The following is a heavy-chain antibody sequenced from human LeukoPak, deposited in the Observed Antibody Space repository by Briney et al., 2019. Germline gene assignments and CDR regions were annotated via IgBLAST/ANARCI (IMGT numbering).Heavy chain of an antibody. J-gene: IGHJ6*02. CDR1: GFTFSSYS. D-gene: IGHD5-18*01. CDR3: ARGPSIQLWSDPYYYYGMDV. V-gene: IGHV3-21*01. Sequence: GRSLRLSCAASGFTFSSYSMNWVRQAPGKGLEWVSSISSSSSYIYYADSVKGRFTISRDNAKNSLYLQMNSLRAEDTAVYYCARGPSIQLWSDPYYYYGMDVWGQGTTVTVSS. CDR2: ISSSSSYI.